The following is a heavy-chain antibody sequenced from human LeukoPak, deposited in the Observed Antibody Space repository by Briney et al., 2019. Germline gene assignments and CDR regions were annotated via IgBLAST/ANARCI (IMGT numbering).Heavy chain of an antibody. Sequence: GGSLRLSCAASGFTFSSYEMNWVRQAPGKGLEWVSYISSSGSTIYYADSVKGRFTISRDNAKNSLYLQMNSLRAEDTAMYYCANYYDSSGYYPGGFDVWGQGTMVTVSS. V-gene: IGHV3-48*03. CDR1: GFTFSSYE. CDR3: ANYYDSSGYYPGGFDV. CDR2: ISSSGSTI. D-gene: IGHD3-22*01. J-gene: IGHJ3*01.